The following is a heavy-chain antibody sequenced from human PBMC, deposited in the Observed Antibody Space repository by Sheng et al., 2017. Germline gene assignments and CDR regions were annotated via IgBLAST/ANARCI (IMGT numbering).Heavy chain of an antibody. CDR2: IYHSGST. CDR1: GYSISSGYY. Sequence: QVQLQESGPGLVKPSETLSLTCAVSGYSISSGYYWGWIRQPPGKGLEWIGSIYHSGSTYYNPSLKSRVTISVDTSKNQFSLKLSSVTAADTAVYYCARDLPDSSGYYYYYYYGMDVWGQGTTVTVSS. V-gene: IGHV4-38-2*02. D-gene: IGHD3-22*01. CDR3: ARDLPDSSGYYYYYYYGMDV. J-gene: IGHJ6*02.